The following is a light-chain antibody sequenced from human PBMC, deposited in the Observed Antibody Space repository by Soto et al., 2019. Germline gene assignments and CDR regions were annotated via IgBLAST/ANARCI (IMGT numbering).Light chain of an antibody. V-gene: IGKV1-5*01. CDR3: QQYNNFWT. CDR2: DAS. J-gene: IGKJ1*01. CDR1: QSISSW. Sequence: DIQMTQSPSTLSASVGDRVTITFRASQSISSWLAWYQQKPGKAPKLLIYDASSLKSGVPSRFSGSESGTEFTLTISSLQPDDFATYYCQQYNNFWTFGQGTKVDI.